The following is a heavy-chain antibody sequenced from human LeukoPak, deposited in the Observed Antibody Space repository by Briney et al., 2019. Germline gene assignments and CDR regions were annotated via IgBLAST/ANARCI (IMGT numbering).Heavy chain of an antibody. D-gene: IGHD3-9*01. CDR3: AREILTGRQPHRYDY. CDR1: GGSISSGDYY. J-gene: IGHJ4*02. CDR2: IYYSGST. V-gene: IGHV4-30-4*08. Sequence: PSETLSLTCTVSGGSISSGDYYWSWIRQPPGKGLEWIGYIYYSGSTFYNPSLKNRVTISVDTSKNQFSLKLSSVTAAATAVYYCAREILTGRQPHRYDYWGQGTLVTVSS.